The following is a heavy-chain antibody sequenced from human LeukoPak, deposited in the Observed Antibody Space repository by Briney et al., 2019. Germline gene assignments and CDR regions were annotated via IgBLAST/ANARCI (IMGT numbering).Heavy chain of an antibody. J-gene: IGHJ4*02. CDR1: GFTFSSYG. CDR2: ISYDGSNK. V-gene: IGHV3-30*03. D-gene: IGHD6-19*01. Sequence: GGSLRLSCAASGFTFSSYGMHWVRQAPGKGLEGVAVISYDGSNKYYADSVKGRFTISRDNSKNTLYLQMNSLRAEDTAVYYCESSGWYEQFDYWGQGTLVTVSS. CDR3: ESSGWYEQFDY.